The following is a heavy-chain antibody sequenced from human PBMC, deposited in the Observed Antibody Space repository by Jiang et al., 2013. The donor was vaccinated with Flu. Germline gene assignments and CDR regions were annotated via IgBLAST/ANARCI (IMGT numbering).Heavy chain of an antibody. Sequence: VQLVESGGGLVQPGGSLRLSCAASGFTFSSYWIHWVRQAPGKGLVRVSRINSDGSRTNYADSVKGRFTISRDNAKNTMYLQMNSLRAEDTAVYYCARGARGYWYFDLWGRGTLVTVSS. V-gene: IGHV3-74*01. CDR3: ARGARGYWYFDL. CDR2: INSDGSRT. J-gene: IGHJ2*01. CDR1: GFTFSSYW. D-gene: IGHD3-10*01.